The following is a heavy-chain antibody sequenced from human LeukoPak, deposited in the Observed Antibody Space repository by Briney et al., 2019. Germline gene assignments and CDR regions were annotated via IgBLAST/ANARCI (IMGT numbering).Heavy chain of an antibody. CDR3: ASDLAAAGKEDFDY. CDR2: INHSGST. Sequence: SETLSLTCAVYGGSFSGYYWSWIRQPPGKGLEWIGEINHSGSTNYNPSLKSRVTISVDTSKNQFSLKLSSVTAADTAVYYCASDLAAAGKEDFDYWGQGTLVTVSS. CDR1: GGSFSGYY. J-gene: IGHJ4*02. V-gene: IGHV4-34*01. D-gene: IGHD6-13*01.